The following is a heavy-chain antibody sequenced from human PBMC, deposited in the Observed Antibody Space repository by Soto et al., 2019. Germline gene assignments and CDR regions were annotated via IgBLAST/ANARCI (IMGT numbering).Heavy chain of an antibody. CDR2: MNPNSGNT. CDR3: GRGRNGMDV. V-gene: IGHV1-8*01. Sequence: QVQLVQSGAEVKKPGASVKVSCKASGDPFSNYDIKWVRQATGQGLEWMGWMNPNSGNTGSARKFQGRVTRTRKTSITAPYMELGGLRTEDTAVYDCGRGRNGMDVWGQGTTVTVSS. J-gene: IGHJ6*01. D-gene: IGHD2-8*01. CDR1: GDPFSNYD.